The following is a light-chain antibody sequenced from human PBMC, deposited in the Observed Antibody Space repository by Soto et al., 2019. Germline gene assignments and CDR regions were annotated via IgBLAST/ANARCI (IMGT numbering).Light chain of an antibody. J-gene: IGKJ5*01. CDR1: QSVDNN. CDR2: GSF. V-gene: IGKV3-15*01. CDR3: QQYNDRPPIT. Sequence: IVMTPSPVTLSASPGEISTLSCSASQSVDNNVAWYQQKPGQAPRLLIVGSFARATGIPARFSGSGSGSEFTLTISGLQSEDFAVYYCQQYNDRPPITFGQGTRLEIK.